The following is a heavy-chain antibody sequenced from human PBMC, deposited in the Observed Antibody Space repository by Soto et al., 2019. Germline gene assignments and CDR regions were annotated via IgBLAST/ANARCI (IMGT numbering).Heavy chain of an antibody. CDR1: GGSISSYY. CDR3: ARQSTVTTWNYYYYYMDV. J-gene: IGHJ6*03. CDR2: IYYSGST. Sequence: PSETLSLTCTVSGGSISSYYWSWIRQPPGKGLEWIGYIYYSGSTNYNPSLKSRVTISVDTSKNQFSLKLSSVTAADTAVYYCARQSTVTTWNYYYYYMDVWGKGTTVTVSS. D-gene: IGHD4-4*01. V-gene: IGHV4-59*08.